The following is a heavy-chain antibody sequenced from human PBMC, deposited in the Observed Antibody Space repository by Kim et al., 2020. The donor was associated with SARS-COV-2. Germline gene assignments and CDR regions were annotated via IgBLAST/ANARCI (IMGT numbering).Heavy chain of an antibody. V-gene: IGHV3-33*01. CDR3: ARDFGPRRSAPLVRGVMGY. CDR2: IWYDGSNK. CDR1: GFTFSSYG. D-gene: IGHD3-10*01. Sequence: GGSLRLSCAASGFTFSSYGMHLVRQSPGKGLEWVAVIWYDGSNKYYADSVTGRFTISTVNSKNTLYLQMNSLRADDTAVSYWARDFGPRRSAPLVRGVMGYWGQGTLVTVSS. J-gene: IGHJ4*02.